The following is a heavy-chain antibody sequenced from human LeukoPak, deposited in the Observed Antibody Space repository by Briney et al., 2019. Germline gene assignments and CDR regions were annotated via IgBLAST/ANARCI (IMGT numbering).Heavy chain of an antibody. CDR2: IYYSGST. CDR3: ARGGYYDSSGYYAEPFDY. Sequence: SETLSLTCTVSGGSISSYYWSWIRQPPGKGLEWIGYIYYSGSTNYNPSLKSRVTISVDTSKNQFSLKLSSVTAADTAVYYCARGGYYDSSGYYAEPFDYWGQGTLVTVSS. D-gene: IGHD3-22*01. J-gene: IGHJ4*02. V-gene: IGHV4-59*01. CDR1: GGSISSYY.